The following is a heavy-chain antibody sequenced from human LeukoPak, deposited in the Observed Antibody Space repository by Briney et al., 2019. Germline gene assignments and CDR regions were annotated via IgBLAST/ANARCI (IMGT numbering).Heavy chain of an antibody. J-gene: IGHJ4*02. D-gene: IGHD5-12*01. Sequence: GGSLRLSCAASGFTFSSYAMSWVRQAPGKGLEWFSAISGSGGSTYYADSVKGRFTISRDNSKNTLYLQMNSLRAEDTAVYYCAKDRGYSGYDYVGGYYSDYWGQGTLVTVSS. CDR1: GFTFSSYA. CDR2: ISGSGGST. V-gene: IGHV3-23*01. CDR3: AKDRGYSGYDYVGGYYSDY.